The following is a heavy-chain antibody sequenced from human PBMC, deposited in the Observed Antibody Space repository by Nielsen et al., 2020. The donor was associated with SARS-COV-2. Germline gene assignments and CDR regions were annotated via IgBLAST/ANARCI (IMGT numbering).Heavy chain of an antibody. D-gene: IGHD4-23*01. J-gene: IGHJ4*02. CDR1: GFSLSTSGVG. V-gene: IGHV2-5*02. CDR3: AHRQRSPYGGNFDY. CDR2: IYWDDDK. Sequence: SGPTLVKPTQTLTLTCTFSGFSLSTSGVGVGWIRQPPGKALEWLALIYWDDDKRYSPSLKSRLTTTKDTSKNQVVLTMTNMDPVDTATYYCAHRQRSPYGGNFDYWGQGTLVTVSS.